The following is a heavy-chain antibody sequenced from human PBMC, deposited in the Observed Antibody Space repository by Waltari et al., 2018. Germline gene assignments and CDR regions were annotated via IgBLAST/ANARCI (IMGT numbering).Heavy chain of an antibody. CDR2: INGDWSTT. CDR3: ATPTSSKGIAVALR. D-gene: IGHD6-19*01. V-gene: IGHV3-74*01. J-gene: IGHJ4*02. Sequence: EVQLVESGGGLVQPGGSLRLSCAASGFTFSNSWMYWVRQAPGKGLVGGSRINGDWSTTNYADSVKGRFTNSRDNAKNTVYLQMSSLRAEDTAVYYCATPTSSKGIAVALRWGQGTLVPVSS. CDR1: GFTFSNSW.